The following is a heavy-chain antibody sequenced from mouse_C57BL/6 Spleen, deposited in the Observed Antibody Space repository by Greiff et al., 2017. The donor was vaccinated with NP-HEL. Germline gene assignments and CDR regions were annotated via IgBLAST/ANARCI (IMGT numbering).Heavy chain of an antibody. Sequence: QVQLQQPGAELVKPGASVKMSCKASGYTFTSYWITWVKQRPGQGLEWIGDIYPGSGSTNYNEKFKSKAKLTVDTSSSTAYMQLSSLTSEDSAVYYCARMRDYDGTGYYFDYWGQGTTLTVSS. CDR3: ARMRDYDGTGYYFDY. CDR2: IYPGSGST. CDR1: GYTFTSYW. V-gene: IGHV1-55*01. J-gene: IGHJ2*01. D-gene: IGHD2-4*01.